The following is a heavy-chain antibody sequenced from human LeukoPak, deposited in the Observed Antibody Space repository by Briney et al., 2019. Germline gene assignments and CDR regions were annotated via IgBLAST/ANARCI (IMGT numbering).Heavy chain of an antibody. D-gene: IGHD3-3*01. CDR1: GGTLNSYV. J-gene: IGHJ6*03. CDR2: IIPISGTT. V-gene: IGHV1-69*06. Sequence: GASVKVSCKASGGTLNSYVISWVRQAPGQGLEWMGGIIPISGTTNYAQKFQGRVTITADKSTSTAYMELSSLRAEDTAVYYCAKDRSGLTLFGVVKRYDYYMDVWGKGTTVTVSS. CDR3: AKDRSGLTLFGVVKRYDYYMDV.